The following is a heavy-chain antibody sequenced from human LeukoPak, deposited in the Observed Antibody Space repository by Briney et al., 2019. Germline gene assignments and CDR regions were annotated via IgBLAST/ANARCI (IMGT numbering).Heavy chain of an antibody. CDR3: AKESGALGAPLYDY. CDR1: GFIFRNYA. V-gene: IGHV3-23*01. Sequence: GGSLRLSCGASGFIFRNYAMSWVRQAPGEGLEWVSGISDNGGGRYYADSVKGRFTISRDNSKNMLYLQMNSLRAEDTAVYYCAKESGALGAPLYDYWGRGILVTASS. J-gene: IGHJ4*02. CDR2: ISDNGGGR. D-gene: IGHD4/OR15-4a*01.